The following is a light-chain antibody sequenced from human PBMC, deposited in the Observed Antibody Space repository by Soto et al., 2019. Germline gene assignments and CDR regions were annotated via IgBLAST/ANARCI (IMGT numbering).Light chain of an antibody. CDR2: EVN. CDR1: SSDVGGYNY. Sequence: QSALTQPASVSGSPGQSITISCAGTSSDVGGYNYVSWYQQHPGKAPKLMIYEVNYRPSGVSDRFSGSKSGNTASLTISGQEAEDDDDYYCSSYPTSSTQVFGGGTQLTVL. J-gene: IGLJ3*02. V-gene: IGLV2-14*01. CDR3: SSYPTSSTQV.